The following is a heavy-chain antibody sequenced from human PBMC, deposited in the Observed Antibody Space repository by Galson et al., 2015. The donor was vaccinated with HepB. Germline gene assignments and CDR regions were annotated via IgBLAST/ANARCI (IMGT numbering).Heavy chain of an antibody. V-gene: IGHV3-23*01. CDR2: LNGAGDYR. CDR3: ARHRGPGSSSRYSFDY. D-gene: IGHD3-10*01. Sequence: SLRLSCAASGFTFNILAMSWVRQAPGKGLEWVSSLNGAGDYRWYAGSVKGRFTISRDNSKNTVYLQMNSLRADDTAVYFCARHRGPGSSSRYSFDYWGRGTLVTVSS. CDR1: GFTFNILA. J-gene: IGHJ4*02.